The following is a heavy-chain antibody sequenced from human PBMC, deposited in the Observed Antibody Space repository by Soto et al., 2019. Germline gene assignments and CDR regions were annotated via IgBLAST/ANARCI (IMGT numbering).Heavy chain of an antibody. Sequence: QVQLQQWGAGLLKPSETLSLTCAVYGGSFSGYYWSWIRQPPGKGLEWIGEINHSGSTNYNPSLRSRVTISVDTSKNQFSLKLSSVTAADTAVYYCARRRSRKVTTDRRERIWYFDLLGRGTLVTVSS. V-gene: IGHV4-34*01. D-gene: IGHD4-17*01. CDR2: INHSGST. J-gene: IGHJ2*01. CDR3: ARRRSRKVTTDRRERIWYFDL. CDR1: GGSFSGYY.